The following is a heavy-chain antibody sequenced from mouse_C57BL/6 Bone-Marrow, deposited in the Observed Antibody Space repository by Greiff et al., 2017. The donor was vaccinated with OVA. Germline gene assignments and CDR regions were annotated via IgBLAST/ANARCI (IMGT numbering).Heavy chain of an antibody. J-gene: IGHJ1*03. CDR3: ARHSPYYYGSSYGYFDG. CDR1: EYEFPSHD. D-gene: IGHD1-1*01. V-gene: IGHV5-2*03. Sequence: EVKLVESGGGLVQPGESLKLSCESNEYEFPSHDMSWVRKTPEKRLELVAAINSDGGSTYYPDTMERRFIISRDNTKKTLYLQMSSLRSEDTALYYCARHSPYYYGSSYGYFDGWGTGTTVTVSS. CDR2: INSDGGST.